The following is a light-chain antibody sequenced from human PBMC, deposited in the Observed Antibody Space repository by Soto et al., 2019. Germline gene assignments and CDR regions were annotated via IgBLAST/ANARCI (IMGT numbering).Light chain of an antibody. CDR2: DAS. CDR3: QQYNNWPRT. CDR1: QSVSNN. J-gene: IGKJ1*01. Sequence: EIVLTQSPGTLSLSPWERATLSCGASQSVSNNYLAWYQQRPGQAPRLLIYDASTRATGIPARFSGSGSGTEFTLTISSLQSEDFAVYYCQQYNNWPRTFGQGTKVDIK. V-gene: IGKV3-15*01.